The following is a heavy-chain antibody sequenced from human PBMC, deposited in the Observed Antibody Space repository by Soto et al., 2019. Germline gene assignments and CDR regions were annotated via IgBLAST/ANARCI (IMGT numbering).Heavy chain of an antibody. Sequence: QVQLQESGPGLVKPSETLSLTCTVFGGSIRPYYWSWIRQPPGKELEWIGYIYYTGSTNYSPSLKSRVTMSLDTSKNLLSLKLNSVTAADTAVYYCARGSPLSNSFPLDYWGQGSLVAVSS. CDR3: ARGSPLSNSFPLDY. CDR2: IYYTGST. D-gene: IGHD6-6*01. J-gene: IGHJ4*02. V-gene: IGHV4-59*12. CDR1: GGSIRPYY.